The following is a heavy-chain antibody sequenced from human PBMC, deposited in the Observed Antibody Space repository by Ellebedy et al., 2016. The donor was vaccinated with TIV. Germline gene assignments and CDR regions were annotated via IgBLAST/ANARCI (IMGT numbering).Heavy chain of an antibody. CDR2: FGVSGDTT. J-gene: IGHJ4*02. V-gene: IGHV3-23*01. CDR3: VRGGGSGNHFDY. Sequence: GESLKISCAASGFTFSNYAMSWVRQAPGKGLEWVSGFGVSGDTTYYADSVKGRLTISRDNAKNSLSLQMNSLRADDTAVYYCVRGGGSGNHFDYWGQGTLVTVSS. CDR1: GFTFSNYA. D-gene: IGHD6-19*01.